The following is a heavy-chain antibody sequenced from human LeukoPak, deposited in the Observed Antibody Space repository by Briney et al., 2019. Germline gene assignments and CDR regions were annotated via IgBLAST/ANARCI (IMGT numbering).Heavy chain of an antibody. CDR3: ARGGAHGMDV. J-gene: IGHJ6*02. CDR1: GFTFSDYY. V-gene: IGHV3-11*01. Sequence: GGSLRLSCAASGFTFSDYYMTWIRQAPGKGLEWVSYISGVASDIHYADSVKGRFTISRDNAKNSVYLQMNSLRAEGTAVYYCARGGAHGMDVWGQGTMVTVSS. CDR2: ISGVASDI. D-gene: IGHD1-26*01.